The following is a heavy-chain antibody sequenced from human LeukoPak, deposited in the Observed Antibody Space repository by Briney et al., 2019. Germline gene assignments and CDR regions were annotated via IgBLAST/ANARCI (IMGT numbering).Heavy chain of an antibody. J-gene: IGHJ4*02. V-gene: IGHV3-33*01. Sequence: GRSLRLSCAASGFTFSSYGMHWVRQAPGKGLEWVAVIWYDGSNKYYADSVKGRFTISRDNSKNTLYLQMNSLRAEDTAVYYCARFFHCSSTRCYVGFDYWGQGTLVTVSS. D-gene: IGHD2-2*01. CDR3: ARFFHCSSTRCYVGFDY. CDR2: IWYDGSNK. CDR1: GFTFSSYG.